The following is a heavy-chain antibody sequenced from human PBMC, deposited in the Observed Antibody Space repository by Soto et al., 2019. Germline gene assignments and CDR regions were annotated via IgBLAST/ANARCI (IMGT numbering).Heavy chain of an antibody. V-gene: IGHV3-33*01. CDR2: IWYDGSNK. D-gene: IGHD5-18*01. J-gene: IGHJ4*02. Sequence: GSLRLSCAASGFIFSSYGMHWVRQAPGKGLEWVAVIWYDGSNKYYADSVKGRFTISRNNSKNTLYLQMNSLRAEDTALYYCVRDYSSYGPFDYWGQGT. CDR1: GFIFSSYG. CDR3: VRDYSSYGPFDY.